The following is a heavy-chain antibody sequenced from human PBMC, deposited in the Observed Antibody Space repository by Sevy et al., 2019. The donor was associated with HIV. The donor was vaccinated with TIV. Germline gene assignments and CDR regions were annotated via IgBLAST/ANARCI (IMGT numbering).Heavy chain of an antibody. CDR3: ARVRCSSTSCFIYYYYYGMDV. CDR1: GFTFSSYW. V-gene: IGHV3-7*01. CDR2: IKQDGSEK. Sequence: GGSLRLSCAASGFTFSSYWMSWVRQAPGKGLEWVANIKQDGSEKYYVDSVEGRFTISRDNAKNSLYLQMNSLRAEDTAVYYCARVRCSSTSCFIYYYYYGMDVWGQGTTVTVSS. D-gene: IGHD2-2*01. J-gene: IGHJ6*02.